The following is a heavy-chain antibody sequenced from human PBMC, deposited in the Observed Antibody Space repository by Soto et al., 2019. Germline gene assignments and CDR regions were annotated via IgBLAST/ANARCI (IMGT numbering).Heavy chain of an antibody. CDR1: GYSFTYHL. V-gene: IGHV1-18*01. Sequence: GPSVKVYCQTCGYSFTYHLLNWVRQAPGQGLEWMGCITTHTSHTRVAQTFQGQLTLTADTSTDTAFMELMSLRADDTAMYFCARHMHVRTPRYFDNWGQGTPVTVSS. J-gene: IGHJ4*02. CDR3: ARHMHVRTPRYFDN. CDR2: ITTHTSHT.